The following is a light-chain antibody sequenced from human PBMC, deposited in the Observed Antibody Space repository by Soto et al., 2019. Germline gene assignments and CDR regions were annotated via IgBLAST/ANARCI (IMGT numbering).Light chain of an antibody. V-gene: IGLV1-51*01. CDR3: GTWDGSLSIAV. CDR1: NPNIGENY. CDR2: DND. Sequence: QSVLTQPPSVSAAPGQNVTISCSGSNPNIGENYVSWYQQVPGAAPKLLIYDNDKRRSGIPDRFSGSKSDTSATLGITGLQTGDEADYYCGTWDGSLSIAVFGGGTQLTVL. J-gene: IGLJ7*01.